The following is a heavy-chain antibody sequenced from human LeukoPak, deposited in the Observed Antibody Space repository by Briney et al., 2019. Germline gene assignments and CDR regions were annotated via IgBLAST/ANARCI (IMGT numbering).Heavy chain of an antibody. J-gene: IGHJ4*02. D-gene: IGHD2-2*01. V-gene: IGHV4-30-2*01. CDR3: ARGGVSSSEQGIPFDY. CDR2: IYHSGST. Sequence: IPSETLSLTCAVSGGSISSGGYSWSWIRQPPGKGLEWIGYIYHSGSTYYNPSLKSRVTISVDRSKNQFSLKLSSVTAADTAVYYCARGGVSSSEQGIPFDYWGQGTLVTVSS. CDR1: GGSISSGGYS.